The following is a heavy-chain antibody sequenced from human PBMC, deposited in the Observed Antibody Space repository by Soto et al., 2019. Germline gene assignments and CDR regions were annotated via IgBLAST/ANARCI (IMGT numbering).Heavy chain of an antibody. J-gene: IGHJ4*02. V-gene: IGHV1-69*05. CDR2: IIPMFGTA. CDR1: GGTFSTYA. Sequence: QVQLVQSGAEVKKPESSVKVSCKAPGGTFSTYAISWVRQAPGQGLEWMGGIIPMFGTANYAQRFQASGTXTXXESTNTVYMELSSLRSEDTAVYFCASGIQLWLRRINNGYSGWGQGTLVTVSS. D-gene: IGHD5-18*01. CDR3: ASGIQLWLRRINNGYSG.